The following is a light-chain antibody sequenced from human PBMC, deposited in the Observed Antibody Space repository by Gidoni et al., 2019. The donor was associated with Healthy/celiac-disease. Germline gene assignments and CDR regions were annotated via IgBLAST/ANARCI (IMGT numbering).Light chain of an antibody. CDR3: QQYGSSPRLT. J-gene: IGKJ4*01. V-gene: IGKV3-20*01. CDR2: GAS. CDR1: QRVSSSY. Sequence: ELVLTQSPGTLSLSPGDRATLSCRASQRVSSSYLAWYQQKPGQAPRLLIYGASSRATGIPDRFSGSGSGTDFTRTISRLEPEDFAVYYCQQYGSSPRLTFGGGTKVEIK.